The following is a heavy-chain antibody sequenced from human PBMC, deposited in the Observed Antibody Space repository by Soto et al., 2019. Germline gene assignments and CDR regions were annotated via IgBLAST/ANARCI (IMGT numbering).Heavy chain of an antibody. V-gene: IGHV4-30-2*01. CDR3: ARAIGWFGELLGGYYFDY. J-gene: IGHJ4*02. CDR1: GGSISSGGYS. CDR2: IYHSGST. D-gene: IGHD3-10*01. Sequence: QLQLQESGTGLVKPSQTLSLTCAVSGGSISSGGYSWSWIRQPPGKGLEWIGYIYHSGSTYYNPSLKSRFTISVDRSKNQFSLKLRSVAAADTAVYYCARAIGWFGELLGGYYFDYWGQGTLVTVSS.